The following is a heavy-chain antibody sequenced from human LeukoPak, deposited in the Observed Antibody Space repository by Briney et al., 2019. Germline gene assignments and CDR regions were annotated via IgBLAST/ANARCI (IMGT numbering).Heavy chain of an antibody. CDR3: ARKRSSWPGYFDY. CDR1: GGSFSGYY. D-gene: IGHD6-13*01. J-gene: IGHJ4*02. CDR2: INHSGST. V-gene: IGHV4-34*01. Sequence: NPSETLSLTCAVYGGSFSGYYWSWIRQPPGKGLEWIGEINHSGSTTYNPSLKSRVTISVDTSKNQFSLKVRSVTAADMAVYYCARKRSSWPGYFDYWGQGTLVTVSS.